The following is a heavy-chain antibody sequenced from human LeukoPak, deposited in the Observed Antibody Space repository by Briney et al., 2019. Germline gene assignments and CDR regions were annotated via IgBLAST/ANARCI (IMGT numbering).Heavy chain of an antibody. V-gene: IGHV3-66*01. CDR2: IYSGGST. CDR3: ARGQRAAAGFDY. J-gene: IGHJ4*02. Sequence: GGSLRLSCAASGFTFRSYAMNWVRQAPGKGLEWVSVIYSGGSTYYADSVKGRFTISRDNSKNTLYLQMNSLRAGDTAVYYCARGQRAAAGFDYWGQGTLVTVSS. D-gene: IGHD6-13*01. CDR1: GFTFRSYA.